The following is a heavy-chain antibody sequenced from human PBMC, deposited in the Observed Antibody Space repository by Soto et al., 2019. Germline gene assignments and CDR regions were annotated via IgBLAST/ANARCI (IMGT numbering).Heavy chain of an antibody. CDR2: INGGSSVI. D-gene: IGHD2-21*01. J-gene: IGHJ6*02. V-gene: IGHV3-11*06. CDR1: GFSFSDFY. CDR3: ARDPLIGNTDYGLDV. Sequence: GGSLRLSCAASGFSFSDFYMTWIRQAPGKGLEWISYINGGSSVIKYADSVQGRFIISRDNARNSLYLQVTSLRAEDTAVYYCARDPLIGNTDYGLDVWGQGTTVTVSS.